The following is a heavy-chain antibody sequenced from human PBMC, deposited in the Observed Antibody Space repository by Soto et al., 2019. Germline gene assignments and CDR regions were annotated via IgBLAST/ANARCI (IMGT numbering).Heavy chain of an antibody. Sequence: QVQLQESGPGLVKPSETLSLTCTVSGGSISSYYWSWIRQPPGKGLEWIGYIYYSGSTNYNPSLKSRVTISVDTSKNQFSLKLSSVTAADTAVYYCARRTYGDYEDYWGQGTLVTVSS. J-gene: IGHJ4*02. V-gene: IGHV4-59*08. CDR2: IYYSGST. CDR1: GGSISSYY. CDR3: ARRTYGDYEDY. D-gene: IGHD4-17*01.